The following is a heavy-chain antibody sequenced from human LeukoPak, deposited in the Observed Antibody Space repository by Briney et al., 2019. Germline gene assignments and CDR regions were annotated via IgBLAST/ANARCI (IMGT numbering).Heavy chain of an antibody. CDR3: ARDGPAMSRQQLVPDAFDI. CDR1: GFTFSSYS. V-gene: IGHV3-21*01. Sequence: GGSLRLSCAASGFTFSSYSMNWVRQAPGKGLEWVSSISSSSSYIYYADSVKGRFTISRDNAKNSLFLQTNSLRVEDTAVYYCARDGPAMSRQQLVPDAFDIWGQGTMVTVSS. J-gene: IGHJ3*02. D-gene: IGHD6-13*01. CDR2: ISSSSSYI.